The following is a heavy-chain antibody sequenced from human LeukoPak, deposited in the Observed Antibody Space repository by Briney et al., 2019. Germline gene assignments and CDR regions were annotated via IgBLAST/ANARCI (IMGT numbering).Heavy chain of an antibody. CDR3: ARDWVAAAGSYYYYYGMDV. V-gene: IGHV1-2*04. CDR2: INPNSGGT. D-gene: IGHD6-13*01. CDR1: GYTFTGYY. Sequence: APVKVSCKASGYTFTGYYMHWVRQAPGQGLEWMGWINPNSGGTNYAQKFQGWVTMTRDTSISTAYMELSRLRSDDTAVYYCARDWVAAAGSYYYYYGMDVWGQGTTVTVSS. J-gene: IGHJ6*02.